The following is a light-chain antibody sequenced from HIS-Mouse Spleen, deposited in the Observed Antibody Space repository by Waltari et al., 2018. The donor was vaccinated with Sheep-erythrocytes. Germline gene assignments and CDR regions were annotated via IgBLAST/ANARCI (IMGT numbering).Light chain of an antibody. CDR3: SSYAGSNNWV. Sequence: QSALTQPPSASGSPGQSVTISCTGTSSDVGGYNYVSWYQQPPGKAPKRMIYEVSKRPSGVPDRFSGSKSGNTASLTVSGLQAEDEADYYCSSYAGSNNWVFGGGTKLTVL. CDR2: EVS. J-gene: IGLJ3*02. V-gene: IGLV2-8*01. CDR1: SSDVGGYNY.